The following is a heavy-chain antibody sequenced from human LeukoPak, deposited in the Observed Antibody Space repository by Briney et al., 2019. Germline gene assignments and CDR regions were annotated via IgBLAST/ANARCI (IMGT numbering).Heavy chain of an antibody. J-gene: IGHJ4*02. D-gene: IGHD7-27*01. CDR2: ISISGDTT. CDR3: AIDPNWETHN. CDR1: GFTFSSHA. Sequence: PGGSLRLSCGASGFTFSSHAMTWVRQAPGKGLEWVSAISISGDTTYYADAVKGRFTISRDNSKNTVYLQMTNLRVDDTALYYCAIDPNWETHNWGQGVLVTVSS. V-gene: IGHV3-23*01.